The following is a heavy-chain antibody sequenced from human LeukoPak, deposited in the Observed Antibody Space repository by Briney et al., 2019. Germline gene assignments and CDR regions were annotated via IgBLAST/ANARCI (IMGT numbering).Heavy chain of an antibody. CDR3: AKDRYSYAFEYSDS. V-gene: IGHV3-30*18. CDR1: GVTFSSYG. J-gene: IGHJ4*02. CDR2: ISNDGSKK. Sequence: GGSLRLSCAASGVTFSSYGMHWVRPAPGKGLDWVAVISNDGSKKYYADSVKGRFTISRDNSKNTLSLQVSSLRTEDTAVYYCAKDRYSYAFEYSDSWGQGTLVTVSS. D-gene: IGHD5-18*01.